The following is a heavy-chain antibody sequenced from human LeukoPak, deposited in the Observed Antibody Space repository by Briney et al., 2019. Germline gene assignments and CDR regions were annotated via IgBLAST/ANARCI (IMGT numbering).Heavy chain of an antibody. J-gene: IGHJ6*02. CDR3: ASQNCSGGSCWDV. D-gene: IGHD2-15*01. Sequence: PSETLSLTCTVSGGSISSGGYYMSWVRQAPGKGLEWVSVIYSGGSTYYADSVKGRFTISRDNSKNTLYLQMNSLRAEDTAVYYCASQNCSGGSCWDVWGQGTTVTVSS. V-gene: IGHV3-53*01. CDR2: IYSGGST. CDR1: GGSISSGGYY.